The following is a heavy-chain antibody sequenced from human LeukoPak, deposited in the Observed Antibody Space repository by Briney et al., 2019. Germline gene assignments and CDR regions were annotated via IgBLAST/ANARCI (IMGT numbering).Heavy chain of an antibody. CDR3: AKNSGFFDY. V-gene: IGHV3-23*01. Sequence: GGSLRLPCAASGFTFSSYAMTWVRQAAGKGLEWVSSISASDTSTYYADSVKGRFTISRDNSKNTLYLQMNSLRAEDTAVYYCAKNSGFFDYWGQGTLVTVSS. CDR1: GFTFSSYA. CDR2: ISASDTST. D-gene: IGHD3-22*01. J-gene: IGHJ4*02.